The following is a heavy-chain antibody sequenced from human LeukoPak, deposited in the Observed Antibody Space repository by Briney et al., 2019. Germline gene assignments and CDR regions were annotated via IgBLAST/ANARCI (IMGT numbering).Heavy chain of an antibody. V-gene: IGHV3-30*04. Sequence: PGRSLRLSCAVSGFTLSNYAMHWVRQAPGKGLEWVASISSDGNGKYYADSVKGRFTISRDISKNTLYLQMNSLGTDDTAVYYCAGRGYSYGAFDYWGQGTLVTVSS. CDR1: GFTLSNYA. CDR3: AGRGYSYGAFDY. CDR2: ISSDGNGK. J-gene: IGHJ4*02. D-gene: IGHD5-18*01.